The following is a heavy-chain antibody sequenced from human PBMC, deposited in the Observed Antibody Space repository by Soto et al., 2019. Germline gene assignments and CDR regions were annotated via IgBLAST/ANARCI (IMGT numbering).Heavy chain of an antibody. CDR1: GGSISSSSYY. D-gene: IGHD6-19*01. J-gene: IGHJ4*02. Sequence: PSETLSLTCTVSGGSISSSSYYWGWIRQPPGKGLEWIGSIYYSGSTYYNPSLKSRVTISVDTSKNQFSLKLSSVTAADTAVYYCAGFYSSGWYVVGQEDYFDYWGQGTLVTVSS. CDR2: IYYSGST. V-gene: IGHV4-39*01. CDR3: AGFYSSGWYVVGQEDYFDY.